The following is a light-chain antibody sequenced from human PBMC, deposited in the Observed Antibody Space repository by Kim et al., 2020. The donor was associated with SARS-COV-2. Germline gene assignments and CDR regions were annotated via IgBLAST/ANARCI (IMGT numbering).Light chain of an antibody. CDR2: GAS. J-gene: IGKJ5*01. V-gene: IGKV3-20*01. CDR1: KTVRSNY. Sequence: EIVLTQSPGTLSLSPGERATLSCRASKTVRSNYLAWYQQKPGQAPRLFIYGASSRATGIPDRFSGSGSETDFTLTISRLEPEDFAVYYCQQYGCAPRSITFDQGTRLEIK. CDR3: QQYGCAPRSIT.